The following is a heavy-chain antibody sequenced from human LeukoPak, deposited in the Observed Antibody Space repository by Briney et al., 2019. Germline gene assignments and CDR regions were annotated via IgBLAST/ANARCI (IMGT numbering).Heavy chain of an antibody. D-gene: IGHD2-2*01. CDR1: GFTFSNAW. CDR3: ARDLYCSSTSCYVSYYYYYYGMDV. Sequence: GGSLRLSCAASGFTFSNAWMSWVRQAPGKGLEWVGRIKSKTDGGTTDYAAPVKGRFTISRDDSKNTLYLQMNSLKTEDTAVYYCARDLYCSSTSCYVSYYYYYYGMDVWGKGTTVTVSS. V-gene: IGHV3-15*01. J-gene: IGHJ6*04. CDR2: IKSKTDGGTT.